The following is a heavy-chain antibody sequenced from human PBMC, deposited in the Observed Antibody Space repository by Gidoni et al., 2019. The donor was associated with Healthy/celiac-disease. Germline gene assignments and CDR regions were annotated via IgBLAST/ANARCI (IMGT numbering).Heavy chain of an antibody. CDR3: AREQQLTDAFDI. J-gene: IGHJ3*02. V-gene: IGHV4-59*01. Sequence: QVQLQEPGPGLVKPSETLSLTCTVSGGSISSYYWSWIRQPPGKGLEWIGYIYYSGSTNYNPSLKSRVTISVDTSKNQFSLKLSSVTAADTAVYYCAREQQLTDAFDIWGQGTMVTVSS. D-gene: IGHD6-13*01. CDR1: GGSISSYY. CDR2: IYYSGST.